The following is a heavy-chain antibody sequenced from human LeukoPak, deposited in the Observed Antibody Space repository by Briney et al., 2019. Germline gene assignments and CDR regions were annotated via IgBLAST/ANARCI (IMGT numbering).Heavy chain of an antibody. CDR1: GFTFSSYA. CDR3: TRQGDWNFEL. D-gene: IGHD3/OR15-3a*01. Sequence: GGSLRLSCAASGFTFSSYAMSWVRQAPGKGLEWVANIRPDGGERYYGDSLKGRFTISRDNDKNSLYLRMNFLRADDTAIYYCTRQGDWNFELWGQGTLVTVSS. CDR2: IRPDGGER. V-gene: IGHV3-7*03. J-gene: IGHJ4*02.